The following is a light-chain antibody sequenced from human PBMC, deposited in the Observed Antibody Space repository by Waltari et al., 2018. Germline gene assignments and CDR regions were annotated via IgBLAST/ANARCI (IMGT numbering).Light chain of an antibody. CDR2: EDS. V-gene: IGLV2-23*01. Sequence: QSALTQPASVSGSPGQSITISCTGTSSDVGSYNLVSWYQQHPGQAPKLTIYEDSKRLAGVSNRFSGSKSGNTASRKSSGRQAEDEANYSCCSYAGSSIWVFGGGTGLTVL. CDR1: SSDVGSYNL. J-gene: IGLJ3*02. CDR3: CSYAGSSIWV.